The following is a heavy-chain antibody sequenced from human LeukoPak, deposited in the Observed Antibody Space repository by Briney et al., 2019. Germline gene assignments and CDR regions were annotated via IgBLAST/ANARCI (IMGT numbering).Heavy chain of an antibody. V-gene: IGHV4-4*07. D-gene: IGHD6-19*01. Sequence: SETLSLTCTVSGGSVSSNYWSWIRQPAGKGLEWIGRIYTSGSTNYNPSLKSRVTMSVDTSKNQFSLKLSSVTAADTAVYYCARGTDGYSSGWYWFDPWGQGTLVTVSS. CDR3: ARGTDGYSSGWYWFDP. CDR2: IYTSGST. J-gene: IGHJ5*02. CDR1: GGSVSSNY.